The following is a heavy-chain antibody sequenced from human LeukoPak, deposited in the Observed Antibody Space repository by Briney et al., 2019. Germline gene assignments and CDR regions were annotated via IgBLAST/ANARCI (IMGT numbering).Heavy chain of an antibody. Sequence: SQTLSLTCTVSGGSISSGDYYWSWIRQPPGKGLEWIGYIYYSGSTYYNPSLKSRVTISVDTSKNQFSLKLRSATATDTAVYYCARSSGSYYWFDPWGQGTLVTVSS. V-gene: IGHV4-30-4*08. D-gene: IGHD1-26*01. CDR1: GGSISSGDYY. CDR2: IYYSGST. J-gene: IGHJ5*02. CDR3: ARSSGSYYWFDP.